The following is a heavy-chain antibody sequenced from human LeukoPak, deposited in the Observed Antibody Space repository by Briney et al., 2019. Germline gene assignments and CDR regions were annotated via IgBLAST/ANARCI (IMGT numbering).Heavy chain of an antibody. V-gene: IGHV4-30-4*01. CDR1: GGSISSGDYY. CDR3: ASAPPPGDSSGYHLDY. D-gene: IGHD3-22*01. J-gene: IGHJ4*02. Sequence: SETLSLTCTVSGGSISSGDYYWSWIRQPPGKGLEWIGYIYYSGSTYYNPSLKSRVTISVDTSKNQFSLELSSVTAADTAVYYCASAPPPGDSSGYHLDYWGQGTLVTVSS. CDR2: IYYSGST.